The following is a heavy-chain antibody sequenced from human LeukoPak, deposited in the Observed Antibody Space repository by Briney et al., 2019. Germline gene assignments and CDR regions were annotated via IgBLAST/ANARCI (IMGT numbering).Heavy chain of an antibody. CDR1: GYTXKNFG. CDR3: TRGGLVSDY. CDR2: SGTSDTNT. V-gene: IGHV1-18*01. J-gene: IGHJ4*02. D-gene: IGHD2-8*02. Sequence: GASVTVSCKTSGYTXKNFGITWVRQAPGQGLEWMGWSGTSDTNTNYAQKFQGRVTMTTDTSTTTGYMELRGLRSDDTAVYYCTRGGLVSDYWGQGTLVTVSS.